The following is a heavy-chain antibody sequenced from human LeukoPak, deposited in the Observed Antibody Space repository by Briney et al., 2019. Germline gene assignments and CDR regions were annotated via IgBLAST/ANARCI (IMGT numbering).Heavy chain of an antibody. D-gene: IGHD1-26*01. J-gene: IGHJ4*02. CDR1: GFTFDDYG. V-gene: IGHV3-20*04. Sequence: GGSLRLSCAASGFTFDDYGMSWVRQAPGKGLEWVSGINWNGGSTGYADSVKGRFTISRDNAKNSLYLQMSSLRAEDTAVYYCARVSSGSYSHYFDYWGQGTLVTVSS. CDR3: ARVSSGSYSHYFDY. CDR2: INWNGGST.